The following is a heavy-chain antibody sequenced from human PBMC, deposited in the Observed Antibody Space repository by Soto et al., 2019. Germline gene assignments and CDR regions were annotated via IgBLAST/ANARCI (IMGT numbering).Heavy chain of an antibody. Sequence: QVQLVQSGAEVKKPGASVKVSCKASGYTFTSYYMHWVRQAPGQGLEWMGIINPSGGSTSYAQKFQGRVTMTRDKSTSTVYMELSSLRSEDTAVYYCARDTAYYYDSSGYSSGPSVIQHWGQGTLVTVSS. D-gene: IGHD3-22*01. CDR1: GYTFTSYY. V-gene: IGHV1-46*01. CDR2: INPSGGST. CDR3: ARDTAYYYDSSGYSSGPSVIQH. J-gene: IGHJ1*01.